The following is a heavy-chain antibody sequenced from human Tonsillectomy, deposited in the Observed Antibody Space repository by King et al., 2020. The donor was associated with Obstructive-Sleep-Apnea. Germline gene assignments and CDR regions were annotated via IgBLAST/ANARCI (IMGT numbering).Heavy chain of an antibody. CDR2: IRSDGSNK. J-gene: IGHJ2*01. CDR3: AKTEQRVVAAIGSWYFDL. CDR1: GFTFSIYG. V-gene: IGHV3-30*02. D-gene: IGHD2-15*01. Sequence: VQLVESGGGVVQPGGSLRLSCAASGFTFSIYGMHWVRQAPGEGLEWVAFIRSDGSNKYYADSVKGRFTISRDNSKNTLYLQMNSLRAEDTAVYYCAKTEQRVVAAIGSWYFDLWGRGTLVTVSS.